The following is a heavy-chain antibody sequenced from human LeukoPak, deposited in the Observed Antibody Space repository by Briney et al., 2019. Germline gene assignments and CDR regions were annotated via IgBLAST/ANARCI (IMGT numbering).Heavy chain of an antibody. J-gene: IGHJ5*02. D-gene: IGHD2-2*01. V-gene: IGHV1-2*02. Sequence: EASVKVSCKASGYTFTGYYMHWVRQAPGQGLEWMGWINPNSGGTNYAQKFQGRVTMTRDTSISTAYMELSRLRSDDTAVYYCARRDCSSTSCSWFDPWGQGTLVTVSS. CDR2: INPNSGGT. CDR1: GYTFTGYY. CDR3: ARRDCSSTSCSWFDP.